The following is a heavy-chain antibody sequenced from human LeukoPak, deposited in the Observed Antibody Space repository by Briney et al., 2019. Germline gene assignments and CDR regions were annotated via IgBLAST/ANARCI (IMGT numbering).Heavy chain of an antibody. CDR3: ARSFYDIAGWEYYFDC. CDR1: GGSFGGDY. Sequence: SETLSLTCAVSGGSFGGDYWSWVRQPPGKGLEWVGEINHSGSTNYNPSLKSRVTISVDTSKNQFSLKLSSVTAADTAVYYCARSFYDIAGWEYYFDCWGQGTLVTASS. CDR2: INHSGST. V-gene: IGHV4-34*01. D-gene: IGHD6-13*01. J-gene: IGHJ4*02.